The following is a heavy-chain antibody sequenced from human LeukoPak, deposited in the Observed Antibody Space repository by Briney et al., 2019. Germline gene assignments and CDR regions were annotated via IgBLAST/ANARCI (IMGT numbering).Heavy chain of an antibody. CDR2: IDPSDSYT. J-gene: IGHJ4*02. Sequence: PGESLKISCKSSGYSFTSYWISWVRQMPGKGLEWMGRIDPSDSYTNYSPSFQGHVTISADKSISTAYLQWSSLKASDTAMYYCATRAVAGTRVFDYWGQGTLVTVSS. CDR1: GYSFTSYW. CDR3: ATRAVAGTRVFDY. V-gene: IGHV5-10-1*01. D-gene: IGHD6-19*01.